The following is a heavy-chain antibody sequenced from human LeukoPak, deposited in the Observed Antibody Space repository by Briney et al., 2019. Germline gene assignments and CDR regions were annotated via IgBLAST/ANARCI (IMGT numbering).Heavy chain of an antibody. Sequence: SETLSLTCTVSGGSISSSSDYWGWNRQPPGKGLEGIVSINYSGSTYYNPSLKSPVPISVDTSKNQFSLKLSSVTAADTAVYYCARISLLGYSYGSTDYWGQGTLVTVSS. D-gene: IGHD5-18*01. CDR2: INYSGST. CDR3: ARISLLGYSYGSTDY. V-gene: IGHV4-39*01. CDR1: GGSISSSSDY. J-gene: IGHJ4*02.